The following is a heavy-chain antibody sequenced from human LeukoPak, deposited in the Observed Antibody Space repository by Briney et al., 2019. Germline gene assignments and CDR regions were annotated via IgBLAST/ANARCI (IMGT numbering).Heavy chain of an antibody. V-gene: IGHV4-59*08. CDR3: ARHDYYGDYNWYFDL. CDR2: IYSSGST. D-gene: IGHD4-17*01. Sequence: PSETLSLTCTVSGGSISSHYWSWIRQPPGKGLEWIGYIYSSGSTDYNPSLKSRVTISVDTSNNQFSLRLSSVTAADTAVYYCARHDYYGDYNWYFDLWGRGTLVTVSS. CDR1: GGSISSHY. J-gene: IGHJ2*01.